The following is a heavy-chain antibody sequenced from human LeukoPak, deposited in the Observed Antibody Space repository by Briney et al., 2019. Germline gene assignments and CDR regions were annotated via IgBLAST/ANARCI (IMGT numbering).Heavy chain of an antibody. J-gene: IGHJ4*02. CDR2: IYSGGST. CDR3: ARLGCSSTSCYEY. CDR1: GFTVSSNY. Sequence: GGSLRLSCAASGFTVSSNYMSWVRQAPGKGLEWVSVIYSGGSTYYAEAVKGRFTISRDNSKNTLYLQMNSLRAEDTAVYYCARLGCSSTSCYEYWGQGTLVTVSS. V-gene: IGHV3-66*02. D-gene: IGHD2-2*01.